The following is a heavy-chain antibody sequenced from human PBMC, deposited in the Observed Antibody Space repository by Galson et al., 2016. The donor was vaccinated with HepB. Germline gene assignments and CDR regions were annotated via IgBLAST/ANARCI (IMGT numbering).Heavy chain of an antibody. CDR3: THARGQPGLYGGEEFDY. Sequence: PALVKPTQTLTLTCTFSGFSLSTSGEAVGWVRQPPGEALEWLALIYWDDEKRYSPTLRNRLTITKDTSNNEVVLRMTNVDPVDTATYFCTHARGQPGLYGGEEFDYWGQGTLVAVSS. V-gene: IGHV2-5*02. CDR1: GFSLSTSGEA. J-gene: IGHJ4*02. D-gene: IGHD4-23*01. CDR2: IYWDDEK.